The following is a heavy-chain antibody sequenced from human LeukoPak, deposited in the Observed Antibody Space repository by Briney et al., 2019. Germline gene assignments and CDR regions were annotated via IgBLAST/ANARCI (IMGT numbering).Heavy chain of an antibody. CDR1: GFTFSSYW. J-gene: IGHJ6*03. V-gene: IGHV3-7*01. CDR2: IKQDGSEK. CDR3: ARRDSGNVVYYYYYYYMDV. D-gene: IGHD4-23*01. Sequence: GGSLRLSCAASGFTFSSYWMSWVRQAPGKGLEWVANIKQDGSEKYYVDSVKGRFTISRDNAKNSLYLQMNSLRAEDTAVYYCARRDSGNVVYYYYYYYMDVWDKGTTVTVSS.